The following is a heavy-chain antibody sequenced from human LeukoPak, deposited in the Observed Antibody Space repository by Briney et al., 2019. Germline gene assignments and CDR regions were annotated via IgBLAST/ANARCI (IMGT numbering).Heavy chain of an antibody. V-gene: IGHV4-59*01. CDR3: AASHSGYDY. Sequence: PSETLSLTCTVSGGPISSYYWSWLRQPPGKGLEWIGYIDYSGSTNYNPPLKSRLTMSVDTSKNQFSLRLRSVTAADTAVYYCAASHSGYDYWGQGTLVTVSS. CDR2: IDYSGST. J-gene: IGHJ4*02. D-gene: IGHD5-12*01. CDR1: GGPISSYY.